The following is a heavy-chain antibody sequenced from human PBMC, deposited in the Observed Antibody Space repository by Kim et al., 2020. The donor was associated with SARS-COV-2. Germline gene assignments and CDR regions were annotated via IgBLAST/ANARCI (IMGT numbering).Heavy chain of an antibody. D-gene: IGHD3-10*01. CDR1: GGTFSSYA. CDR2: IIPIFGTA. V-gene: IGHV1-69*13. J-gene: IGHJ6*02. Sequence: SVKVSCKASGGTFSSYAISWVRQAPGQGLEWMGGIIPIFGTANYAQKFQGRVTITADESTSTAYMELSSLRSEDTAVYYCAFRGGPPNKHYYYYGMDVWGQGTTVTVSS. CDR3: AFRGGPPNKHYYYYGMDV.